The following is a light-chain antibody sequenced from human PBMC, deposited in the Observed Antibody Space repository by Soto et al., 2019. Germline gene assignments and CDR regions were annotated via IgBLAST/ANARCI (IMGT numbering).Light chain of an antibody. CDR2: DAS. CDR1: HDVSVS. V-gene: IGKV3-11*01. Sequence: EVVMTQSPATLSLSPGDAATLSCRAGHDVSVSLVWYQQRPAQAPRLLIHDASNRATGIPARFSGSGSGTDFTLIIGSLQPEDSALYYCQQRASWPFTLGQGTKVEI. J-gene: IGKJ2*01. CDR3: QQRASWPFT.